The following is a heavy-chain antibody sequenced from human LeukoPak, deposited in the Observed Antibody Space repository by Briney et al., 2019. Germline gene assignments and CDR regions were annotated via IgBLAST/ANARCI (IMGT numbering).Heavy chain of an antibody. CDR3: ARTDYSGSYYSTHYFDY. CDR2: IYYSGST. CDR1: GGSISSYY. J-gene: IGHJ4*02. V-gene: IGHV4-59*01. D-gene: IGHD1-26*01. Sequence: SETLSLTCTVSGGSISSYYWSWIRQPPGKGLEWSGYIYYSGSTNYNPSLKSRVTISVDTSKNQFSLKLSSVTAADTAVYYCARTDYSGSYYSTHYFDYWGQGTLVTVSS.